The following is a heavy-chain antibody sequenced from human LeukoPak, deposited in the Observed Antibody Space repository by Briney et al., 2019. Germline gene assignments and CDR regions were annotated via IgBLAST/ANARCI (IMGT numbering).Heavy chain of an antibody. Sequence: PGGSLRLSCAASGFTFSSYAMHWVRQAPGKGLEWVAVISYDGSNKYYADSVKGRLTISRDNSKNTLYLQMNSLRAEDTAVYYCARGYSSSWYEFEYYYGMDVWGQGTTVTVSS. D-gene: IGHD6-13*01. CDR3: ARGYSSSWYEFEYYYGMDV. V-gene: IGHV3-30*04. J-gene: IGHJ6*02. CDR2: ISYDGSNK. CDR1: GFTFSSYA.